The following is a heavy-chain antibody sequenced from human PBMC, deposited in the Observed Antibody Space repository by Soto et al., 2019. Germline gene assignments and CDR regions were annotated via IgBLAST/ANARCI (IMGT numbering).Heavy chain of an antibody. CDR1: GFTFSSYA. CDR2: ISSTGGST. D-gene: IGHD2-2*01. Sequence: GGSLRLSCAASGFTFSSYAMNWVRQAPGKGLEWVSLISSTGGSTCYADSVKGRFTISRDNSKNTLYLQMNSLRAEDTAVYYCAKVVVPAANWFDPWGQGTLVTVSS. V-gene: IGHV3-23*01. J-gene: IGHJ5*02. CDR3: AKVVVPAANWFDP.